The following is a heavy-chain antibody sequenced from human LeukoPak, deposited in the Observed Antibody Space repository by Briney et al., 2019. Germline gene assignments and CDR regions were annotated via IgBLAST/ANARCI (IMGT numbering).Heavy chain of an antibody. D-gene: IGHD6-19*01. CDR3: GKTTTGYSSGRNPAWPVDY. CDR2: IFGSGGSA. J-gene: IGHJ4*02. CDR1: GFTFSSYA. V-gene: IGHV3-23*01. Sequence: PGGSLRLSCTASGFTFSSYAMYWVRQAPGKGLEWVSGIFGSGGSAHYADSVKGRFTISRDNSQNTVYLQMKSLRAEDTAVYYCGKTTTGYSSGRNPAWPVDYWGQGTLVTVSS.